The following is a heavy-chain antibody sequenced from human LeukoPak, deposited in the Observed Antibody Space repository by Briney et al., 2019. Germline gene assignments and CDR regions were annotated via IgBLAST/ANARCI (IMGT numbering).Heavy chain of an antibody. CDR3: ARLPPYTVSPRYFDY. J-gene: IGHJ4*02. CDR1: GASIRGSTSY. CDR2: MYHSGT. Sequence: PSETLSLTCTVSGASIRGSTSYWGWIRQPPGKGLEWIGSMYHSGTYYNPSLKSRVTISLDTSKNQFSLKLSSVTAADTAVYYCARLPPYTVSPRYFDYWGQGTLVTVSS. V-gene: IGHV4-39*07. D-gene: IGHD4-17*01.